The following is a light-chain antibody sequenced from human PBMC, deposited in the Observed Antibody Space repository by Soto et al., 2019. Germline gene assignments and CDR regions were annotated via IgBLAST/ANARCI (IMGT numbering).Light chain of an antibody. Sequence: QSALTKPPSASGSPGQSVTISCTGSSSDVGGYNYVSWYQQHPGKAPKLMIYEVSKRPSGVPDRFSGSKSGNTASLTVSGLHAEDEADYYCNSYAGSNNWVFGGGTKLTVL. CDR3: NSYAGSNNWV. V-gene: IGLV2-8*01. CDR2: EVS. J-gene: IGLJ3*02. CDR1: SSDVGGYNY.